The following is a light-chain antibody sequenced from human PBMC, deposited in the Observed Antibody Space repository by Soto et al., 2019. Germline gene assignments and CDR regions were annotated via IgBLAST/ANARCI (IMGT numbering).Light chain of an antibody. CDR3: QQYNSMLS. CDR2: DAS. CDR1: HDVSRN. V-gene: IGKV1-33*01. J-gene: IGKJ4*01. Sequence: DIQMTQSPSSLSASEGDRVTITCQSSHDVSRNLNWFQQKPGEAPQLLIYDASNLERGVPSRFSGSGSGTDFTLTISSVQPEDVATYYCQQYNSMLSFGGGTELEIK.